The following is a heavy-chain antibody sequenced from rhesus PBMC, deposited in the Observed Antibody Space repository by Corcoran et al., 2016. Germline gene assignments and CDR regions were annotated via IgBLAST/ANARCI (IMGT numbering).Heavy chain of an antibody. Sequence: QVQLQASGPGLVKPSETLSLTCAVSGGSFSGYFWAWIRQPPGKGLEWIGYISGRSGSTDNNPSLKSRVTMSTDTPKNQFSRKLRSVTAADTAVYYCARGDYTTVCDYWGQGVLVTVSS. J-gene: IGHJ4*01. CDR1: GGSFSGYF. CDR2: ISGRSGST. D-gene: IGHD4-29*01. V-gene: IGHV4-165*01. CDR3: ARGDYTTVCDY.